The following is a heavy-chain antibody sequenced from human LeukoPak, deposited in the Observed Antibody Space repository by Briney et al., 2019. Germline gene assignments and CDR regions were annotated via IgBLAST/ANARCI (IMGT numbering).Heavy chain of an antibody. V-gene: IGHV3-7*01. CDR1: GFTFSNAW. J-gene: IGHJ4*02. Sequence: GGSLRLSCAASGFTFSNAWMSWVRQAPGKGLEWVANIKQDGSEKYYVDSVKGRFTISRDNAKNSLYLQMNSLRAEDTAVYYCARYSSGWRTTFDYWGQGTLVTVSS. CDR3: ARYSSGWRTTFDY. CDR2: IKQDGSEK. D-gene: IGHD6-19*01.